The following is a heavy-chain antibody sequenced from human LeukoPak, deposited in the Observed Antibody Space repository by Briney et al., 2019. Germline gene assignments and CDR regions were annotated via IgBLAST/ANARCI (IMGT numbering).Heavy chain of an antibody. CDR3: AKRGAVAGGAFDI. J-gene: IGHJ3*02. CDR1: GFTFSSYG. CDR2: ISYDGSNK. Sequence: QPGRSLRLSCAASGFTFSSYGMHWVRQAPGKGLEWVAVISYDGSNKYYADSVKGRFTISRDNSKNTLYLQMNSLRAEDTAVYYCAKRGAVAGGAFDIWGQGTMVTVSS. V-gene: IGHV3-30*18. D-gene: IGHD6-19*01.